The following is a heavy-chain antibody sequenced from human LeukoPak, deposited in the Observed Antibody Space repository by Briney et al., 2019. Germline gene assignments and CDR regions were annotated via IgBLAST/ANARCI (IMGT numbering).Heavy chain of an antibody. Sequence: SVKVSCKASGGTFSSYAMSWVRQAPGQGLEWMGTIIPIFGTANYAQKFQGRVTITTDESTSTAYMELSSLRSEDTAVYYCATIPGRRPRGVDDAFDIWGQGTMVTVSS. CDR3: ATIPGRRPRGVDDAFDI. CDR2: IIPIFGTA. V-gene: IGHV1-69*05. J-gene: IGHJ3*02. D-gene: IGHD1-26*01. CDR1: GGTFSSYA.